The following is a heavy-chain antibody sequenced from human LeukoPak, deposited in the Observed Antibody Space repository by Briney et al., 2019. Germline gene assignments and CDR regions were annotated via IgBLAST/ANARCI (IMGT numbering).Heavy chain of an antibody. CDR2: ISAYNGNT. Sequence: ASVKVSCKASGYTFTSYGISWVRQVPGQGLEWMGWISAYNGNTNYAQKLQGRVTMTTDTSTSTAYMELRSLRSDDTAVYYCARDFFGYCSSTSCYSFGYWGQGTLVTVSS. J-gene: IGHJ4*02. D-gene: IGHD2-2*03. CDR3: ARDFFGYCSSTSCYSFGY. V-gene: IGHV1-18*01. CDR1: GYTFTSYG.